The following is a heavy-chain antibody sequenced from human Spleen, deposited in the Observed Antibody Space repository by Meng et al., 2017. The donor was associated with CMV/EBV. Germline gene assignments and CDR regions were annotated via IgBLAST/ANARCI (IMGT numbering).Heavy chain of an antibody. J-gene: IGHJ4*02. CDR2: IIPILGIA. V-gene: IGHV1-69*02. CDR3: AGGYSYGDRVDY. CDR1: GGIFSSYT. Sequence: HVQLVPSGAEVKKPESSVQVSCKASGGIFSSYTISWVRQAPGHGLEWMGSIIPILGIANYAQKFQGRVTITAVKSTSTAYMELGRLGSKDTAMYYCAGGYSYGDRVDYWGQGTLVTVSS. D-gene: IGHD5-18*01.